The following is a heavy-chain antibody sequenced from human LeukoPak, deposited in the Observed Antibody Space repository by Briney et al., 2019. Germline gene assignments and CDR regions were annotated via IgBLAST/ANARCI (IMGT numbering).Heavy chain of an antibody. CDR2: ISYDGSNK. J-gene: IGHJ4*02. D-gene: IGHD6-13*01. V-gene: IGHV3-30*04. Sequence: GRSLRLSCAASGFTFSSYAMHWVRQAPGKGLEWVAVISYDGSNKYYADSVKGRFTISRDNSKNTLYLQMNSLRAEDTAVYYCASPEPTAAAGTELDYWGQGTLVTVSS. CDR3: ASPEPTAAAGTELDY. CDR1: GFTFSSYA.